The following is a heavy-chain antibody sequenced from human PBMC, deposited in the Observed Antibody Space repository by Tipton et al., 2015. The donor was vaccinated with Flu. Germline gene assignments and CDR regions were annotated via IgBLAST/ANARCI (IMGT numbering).Heavy chain of an antibody. CDR2: IYYSGST. D-gene: IGHD2-15*01. V-gene: IGHV4-39*07. Sequence: TLSLTCTVSGGSISSSSYYWGWIRQPPGKGLEWIGSIYYSGSTYYNPSLKSRVTISVDTSKNQFSLKLSSVTAADTAVYYCARGVVWGAFDIWGQGTMVTVSS. CDR1: GGSISSSSYY. CDR3: ARGVVWGAFDI. J-gene: IGHJ3*02.